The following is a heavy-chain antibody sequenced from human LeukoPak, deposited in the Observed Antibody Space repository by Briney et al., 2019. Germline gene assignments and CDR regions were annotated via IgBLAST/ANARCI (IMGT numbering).Heavy chain of an antibody. Sequence: SETLSLTCTVSGGSISSSSYYWGWIRQPPGKGLEWIGSIYYSGSTYYNPSLKSRVTISVDTSKNQFSLKLSSVTAADTAVYYCTRQITYYDILTGYPRTYYYYKDVWGKGTTVTISS. J-gene: IGHJ6*03. CDR1: GGSISSSSYY. CDR2: IYYSGST. D-gene: IGHD3-9*01. CDR3: TRQITYYDILTGYPRTYYYYKDV. V-gene: IGHV4-39*01.